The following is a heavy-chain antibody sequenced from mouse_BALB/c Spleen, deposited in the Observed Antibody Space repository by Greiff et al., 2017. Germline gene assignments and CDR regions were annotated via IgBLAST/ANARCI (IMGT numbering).Heavy chain of an antibody. V-gene: IGHV2-9*02. D-gene: IGHD2-10*02. CDR2: IWAGGST. J-gene: IGHJ4*01. CDR1: GFSLTSYG. CDR3: ARGLLEAMDY. Sequence: VQRVESGPGLVAPSQSLSITCTVSGFSLTSYGVHWVRQPPGKGLEWLGVIWAGGSTNYNSALMSRLSISKDNSKSQVFLKMNSLQTDDTAMYYCARGLLEAMDYWGQGTSVTVSA.